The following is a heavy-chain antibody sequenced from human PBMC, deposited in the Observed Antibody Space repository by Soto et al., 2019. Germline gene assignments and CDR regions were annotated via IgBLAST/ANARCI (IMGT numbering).Heavy chain of an antibody. D-gene: IGHD2-15*01. CDR2: VTADGGT. V-gene: IGHV3-23*01. CDR3: FAI. CDR1: GFPVSSHA. Sequence: EVQVLESGGGLVQPGGSLRLSCEGSGFPVSSHAMTWIRQAPGKRPEWVSTVTADGGTYYADSVKARFAMSRAEDTAAYYCPPHVSCSGGSCQYDAFAIRGQGTMVTVSS. J-gene: IGHJ3*02.